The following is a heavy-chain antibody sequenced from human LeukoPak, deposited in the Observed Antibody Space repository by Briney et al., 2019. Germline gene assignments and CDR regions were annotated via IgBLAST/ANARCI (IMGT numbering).Heavy chain of an antibody. Sequence: PSETLSLTCAVYGGSFSGYYWSWIRQPPGKGLEWIGEINHSGSTNYNPSLKSRVTISVDTSKNQFSLKLNSVTAADTAVYYCARLHLVSSGWHPMADSWGQGTLVTVPS. CDR3: ARLHLVSSGWHPMADS. V-gene: IGHV4-34*01. D-gene: IGHD6-19*01. J-gene: IGHJ4*02. CDR1: GGSFSGYY. CDR2: INHSGST.